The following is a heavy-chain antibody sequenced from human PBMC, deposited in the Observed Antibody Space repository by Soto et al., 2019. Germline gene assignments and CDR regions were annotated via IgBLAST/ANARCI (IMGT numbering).Heavy chain of an antibody. CDR2: ISSSGSTI. J-gene: IGHJ5*02. CDR3: ARDAQNYDFWSGPVDP. V-gene: IGHV3-48*03. D-gene: IGHD3-3*01. CDR1: GFTFSSYE. Sequence: AGGSLRLSCAASGFTFSSYEMIWVRQAPGKGLEWVSYISSSGSTIYYADSVKGRFTISRDNAKNSLYLQMNSLRAEDTAVYYCARDAQNYDFWSGPVDPWGQGTLVTVSS.